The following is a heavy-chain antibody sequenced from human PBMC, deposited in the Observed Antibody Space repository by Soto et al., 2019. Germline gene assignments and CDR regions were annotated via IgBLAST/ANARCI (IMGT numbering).Heavy chain of an antibody. Sequence: ASVKVSCKASGYTFTSYGMSWVRQAPGEGLEWMGWISAYNGNTNYAQKLQGRVTMTTDTSTSTAYMELRSLRSDETAVYYCARLMVRGVIRHYYGMDVWGPGTPVTVFS. CDR1: GYTFTSYG. D-gene: IGHD3-10*01. CDR3: ARLMVRGVIRHYYGMDV. J-gene: IGHJ6*02. CDR2: ISAYNGNT. V-gene: IGHV1-18*04.